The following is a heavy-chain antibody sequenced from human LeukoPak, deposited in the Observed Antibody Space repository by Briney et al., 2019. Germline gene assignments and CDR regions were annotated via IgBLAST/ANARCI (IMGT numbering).Heavy chain of an antibody. CDR3: ATTPLWFGELPDDY. CDR2: ISGSGGST. V-gene: IGHV3-23*01. Sequence: PGGSLRLSCGASGFTFSSYAMSWVRQAPGKGLEWVSAISGSGGSTHYADSVKGRFTISRDNSKNTLYLQMNSLRAEDTAVYYCATTPLWFGELPDDYWGQGTLVTVSS. D-gene: IGHD3-10*01. J-gene: IGHJ4*02. CDR1: GFTFSSYA.